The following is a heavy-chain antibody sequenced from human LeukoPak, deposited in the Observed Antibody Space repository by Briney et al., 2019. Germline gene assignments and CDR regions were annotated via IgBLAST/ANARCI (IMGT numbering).Heavy chain of an antibody. CDR2: IRSKNDGGTI. Sequence: PGGSLRLSCAASGFTFSNAWMAWVRQAPGKGLEWVGRIRSKNDGGTIGYAAPVKDRLTISRDDSKNTLYLQMNSLEIEDTAVYFCTTDRTMKGYWGQGTLVTVSS. J-gene: IGHJ4*02. V-gene: IGHV3-15*01. D-gene: IGHD3-22*01. CDR3: TTDRTMKGY. CDR1: GFTFSNAW.